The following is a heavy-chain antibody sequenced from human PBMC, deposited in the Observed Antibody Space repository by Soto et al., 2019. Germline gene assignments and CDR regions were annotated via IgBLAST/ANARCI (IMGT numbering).Heavy chain of an antibody. V-gene: IGHV1-2*02. CDR3: ARDGVANWNDVDDT. D-gene: IGHD1-1*01. CDR1: GYTFTGYY. CDR2: INPNNGDT. J-gene: IGHJ5*02. Sequence: ASVKVSCKASGYTFTGYYMHWVRQAPGQGLEWMGWINPNNGDTNSAQKFQGRVTMTTDTSISTAYMDLSRLRSDDTAVYYCARDGVANWNDVDDTWGQGTLVTVSS.